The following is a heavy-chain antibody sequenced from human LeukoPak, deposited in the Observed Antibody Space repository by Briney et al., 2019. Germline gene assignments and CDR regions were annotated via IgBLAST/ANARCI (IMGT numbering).Heavy chain of an antibody. Sequence: SQTLSLTCTVSGGSISSGDYYWSWIRQPPGKGLEWIGYIYYSGSTYYNPSLKSRLTISVDTSKNQFSLKLSSVTAADTAVYYCARRREQWLWASYYFDYWGQGTLVTVSS. J-gene: IGHJ4*02. CDR1: GGSISSGDYY. D-gene: IGHD6-19*01. CDR3: ARRREQWLWASYYFDY. CDR2: IYYSGST. V-gene: IGHV4-30-4*01.